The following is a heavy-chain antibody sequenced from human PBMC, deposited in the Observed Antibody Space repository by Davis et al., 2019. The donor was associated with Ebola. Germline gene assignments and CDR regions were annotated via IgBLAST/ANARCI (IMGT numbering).Heavy chain of an antibody. D-gene: IGHD1-1*01. Sequence: SGPTLVKPTQTLTLTCTFSGFSLSTSGMRVSWIRQPPGKALEWLARIDWDDDQFYSTSLKTRLTISKDTSKNQVVLTMTNMDPVDTATYYCARIPLEGGGIDYWGQGTLVTVSS. CDR2: IDWDDDQ. CDR3: ARIPLEGGGIDY. J-gene: IGHJ4*02. CDR1: GFSLSTSGMR. V-gene: IGHV2-70*04.